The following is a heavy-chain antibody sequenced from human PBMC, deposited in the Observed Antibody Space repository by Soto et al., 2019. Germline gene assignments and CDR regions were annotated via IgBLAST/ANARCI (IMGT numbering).Heavy chain of an antibody. D-gene: IGHD1-26*01. J-gene: IGHJ4*02. Sequence: QVQLVESGGGVVQPGRSLRLSCAASGFTFSSYGMHWVRQAPGKGLEWVAVISYDGSNKYYADSVKGRFTISRDNSKNSLYMQMNSLRAEDTAVYYCAKPLGSGSYYFIFDYWGQGTLVTVSS. V-gene: IGHV3-30*18. CDR2: ISYDGSNK. CDR3: AKPLGSGSYYFIFDY. CDR1: GFTFSSYG.